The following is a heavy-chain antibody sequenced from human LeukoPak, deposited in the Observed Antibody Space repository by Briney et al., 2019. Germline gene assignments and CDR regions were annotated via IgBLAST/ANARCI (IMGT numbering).Heavy chain of an antibody. CDR1: GYTFTDYY. CDR2: INPNSGGT. J-gene: IGHJ4*02. CDR3: ARDSQGAYGSGTGFDY. Sequence: GASVKVSCKASGYTFTDYYIHWVRQAPGQGLEWMGWINPNSGGTNYAQKFQGRVTMTRDTSISTAYMELSRLRSDDTAVYYCARDSQGAYGSGTGFDYWGQGTLVTVSS. D-gene: IGHD3-10*01. V-gene: IGHV1-2*02.